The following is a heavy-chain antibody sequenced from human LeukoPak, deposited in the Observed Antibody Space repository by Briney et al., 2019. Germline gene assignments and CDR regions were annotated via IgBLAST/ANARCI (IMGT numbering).Heavy chain of an antibody. D-gene: IGHD3-10*01. V-gene: IGHV4-59*01. Sequence: SETLSLTCTVSGGSISSYYWSWIRQPPGKGLEWIGYIYYSGSTNYNPSPKSRVTISVDTSKNQFSLKLSSVTAADTAVYYCAREYGSGSPYYYYGMDVWGQGTTVTVSS. J-gene: IGHJ6*02. CDR3: AREYGSGSPYYYYGMDV. CDR1: GGSISSYY. CDR2: IYYSGST.